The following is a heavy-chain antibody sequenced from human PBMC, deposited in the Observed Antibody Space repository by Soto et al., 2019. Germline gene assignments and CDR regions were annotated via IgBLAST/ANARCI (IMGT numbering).Heavy chain of an antibody. Sequence: PSETLSLTCNVSGGSVSDYYWSWIRQAPGKGLEWIGYIHERGVTNYNPSLKSRVTMSVDTSKNRFSLTLRSVHTADTAIYFCARDPAGDYGHWGRGTLVTVSS. CDR2: IHERGVT. J-gene: IGHJ4*02. CDR1: GGSVSDYY. CDR3: ARDPAGDYGH. D-gene: IGHD4-17*01. V-gene: IGHV4-59*02.